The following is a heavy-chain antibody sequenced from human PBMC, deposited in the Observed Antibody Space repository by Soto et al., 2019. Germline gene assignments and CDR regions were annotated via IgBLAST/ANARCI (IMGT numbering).Heavy chain of an antibody. CDR1: GFSFSRYA. V-gene: IGHV3-23*01. D-gene: IGHD6-25*01. J-gene: IGHJ4*02. CDR3: AKGSASGSPYYFDF. Sequence: GGSLRLSCAGSGFSFSRYAMSWIRQTPGTGLEWVAAITNGGANTYSADSVKGRFTISRDNSKNTLHLQMNSLRAEDTAVYFCAKGSASGSPYYFDFWGQGTLVTVSS. CDR2: ITNGGANT.